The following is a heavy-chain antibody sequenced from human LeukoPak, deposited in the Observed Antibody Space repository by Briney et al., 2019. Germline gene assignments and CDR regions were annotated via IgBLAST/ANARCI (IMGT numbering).Heavy chain of an antibody. CDR3: ARNLYSYGSFWFDP. CDR2: MSPNSGNT. J-gene: IGHJ5*02. V-gene: IGHV1-8*01. Sequence: ASVKVSCKASGYTFTSYDINWVRQATGQGLEWMGWMSPNSGNTGYAQKFQGRVTMTRNTSISTAYMELSSLRSEDTAVYYCARNLYSYGSFWFDPWGQGTLVTVSS. D-gene: IGHD5-18*01. CDR1: GYTFTSYD.